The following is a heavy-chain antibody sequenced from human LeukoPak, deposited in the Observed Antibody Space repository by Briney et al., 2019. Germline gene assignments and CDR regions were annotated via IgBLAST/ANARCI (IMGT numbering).Heavy chain of an antibody. D-gene: IGHD3-22*01. CDR2: ISYGGNSQ. CDR3: ARAPDSSGYYYHFDY. Sequence: GGSLRLSCGASGFTFSHYAMNWVRQAPGQGLEWVAIISYGGNSQYYAGSVKGRFNISRDNTKNTVYLQMNSLRPEDTAVYYCARAPDSSGYYYHFDYWGQGTLVTVSS. J-gene: IGHJ4*02. V-gene: IGHV3-30-3*01. CDR1: GFTFSHYA.